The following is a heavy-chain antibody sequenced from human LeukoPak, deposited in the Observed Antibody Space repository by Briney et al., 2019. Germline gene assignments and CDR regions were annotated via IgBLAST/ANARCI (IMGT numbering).Heavy chain of an antibody. CDR3: AKDTYYYDSSGYYFDY. CDR2: IIWNSGSI. D-gene: IGHD3-22*01. J-gene: IGHJ4*02. V-gene: IGHV3-9*01. Sequence: GGCLRLSCAASGFTFDDYAMHWVRQAPGKGLEWVSGIIWNSGSIGYADSVKGRFTISRDNAKNSLYLQMNSLRAEDTALYYCAKDTYYYDSSGYYFDYWGQGTLVTVSS. CDR1: GFTFDDYA.